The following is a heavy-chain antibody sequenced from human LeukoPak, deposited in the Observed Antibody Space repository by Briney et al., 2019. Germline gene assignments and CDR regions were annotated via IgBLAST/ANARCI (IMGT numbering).Heavy chain of an antibody. D-gene: IGHD3-10*01. CDR1: GGSISGYF. V-gene: IGHV4-59*08. CDR3: ARHGRVLLWFGESEYYFDY. Sequence: SETLSLTCTVSGGSISGYFWSWIRQSPGMGLEWIGYIYYSGSTTYNPSLKSRVTISVDTSKNQFFLKLDSVTAADTAVYYCARHGRVLLWFGESEYYFDYWGQGTLVTVSS. CDR2: IYYSGST. J-gene: IGHJ4*02.